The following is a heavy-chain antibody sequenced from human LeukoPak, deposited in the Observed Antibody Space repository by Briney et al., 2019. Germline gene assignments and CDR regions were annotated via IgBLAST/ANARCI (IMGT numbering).Heavy chain of an antibody. J-gene: IGHJ4*02. CDR3: ARHTPHNVFNIHYFDY. CDR1: GDSISTYY. V-gene: IGHV4-4*09. D-gene: IGHD1-14*01. Sequence: PSETLSLTCTVSGDSISTYYWSWIRQPPGKGLEWIGYISTSGSANYNPSLKSRVSMSVDTSENQFSLKLTSVTAADTAVYYCARHTPHNVFNIHYFDYWGQGTLVTVSS. CDR2: ISTSGSA.